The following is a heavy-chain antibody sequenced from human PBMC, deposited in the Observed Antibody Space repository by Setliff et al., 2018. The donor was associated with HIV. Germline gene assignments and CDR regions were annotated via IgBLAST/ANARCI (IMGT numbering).Heavy chain of an antibody. V-gene: IGHV4-59*08. D-gene: IGHD3-3*01. J-gene: IGHJ5*02. CDR3: ARRYEPVNWFDP. Sequence: PSETLSLTCTVSGDSINNYHWSWIRQPPGEGLEFLGFFHYRGSPIYNPSLKSRVNISVDTSKNQFSLKLTSVTAADTAVYYCARRYEPVNWFDPWGQGTLVTVSS. CDR1: GDSINNYH. CDR2: FHYRGSP.